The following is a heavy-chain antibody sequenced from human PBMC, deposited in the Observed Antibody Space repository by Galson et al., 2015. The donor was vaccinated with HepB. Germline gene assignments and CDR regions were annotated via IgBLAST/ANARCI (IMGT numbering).Heavy chain of an antibody. J-gene: IGHJ3*02. D-gene: IGHD2-2*01. CDR2: IYPGDSDT. V-gene: IGHV5-51*03. CDR1: GYSFTSYW. Sequence: QSGAEVKKPGESLKISCKGSGYSFTSYWIGWVRQMPGKGLEWMGIIYPGDSDTRYSPSFQGQVTISADKSISTAYLQWSSLKASDTAMYYCASLAQGYCSSTSCIGHGAFDIWGQGTMVTVSS. CDR3: ASLAQGYCSSTSCIGHGAFDI.